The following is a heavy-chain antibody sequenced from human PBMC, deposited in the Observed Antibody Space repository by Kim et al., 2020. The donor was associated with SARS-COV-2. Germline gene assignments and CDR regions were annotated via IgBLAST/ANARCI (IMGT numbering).Heavy chain of an antibody. CDR1: GLPFSRNS. CDR3: AGHGGYSS. J-gene: IGHJ5*02. CDR2: IRDDGTS. V-gene: IGHV3-23*01. D-gene: IGHD2-21*01. Sequence: GGSLRLSCAASGLPFSRNSLSWFRQGPGKGLEWVSDIRDDGTSYYADSVKGRFTISRDNSRNTAYLQMNSLRAEDTAVYYCAGHGGYSSWGLGTQVIVSS.